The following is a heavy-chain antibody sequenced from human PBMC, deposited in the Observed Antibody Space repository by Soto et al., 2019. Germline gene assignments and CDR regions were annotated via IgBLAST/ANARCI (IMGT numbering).Heavy chain of an antibody. CDR1: GFTFSSYA. D-gene: IGHD6-19*01. Sequence: GGSLRLSCAASGFTFSSYAMSWVRQAPGKGLEWVSAISGSGGSTYYADSVKGRFTISRDNSKNTLYLQMNSLRAEDTAVYYCAKEGGSSGRKQGWFDPWGQGTLVTVSS. CDR3: AKEGGSSGRKQGWFDP. J-gene: IGHJ5*02. CDR2: ISGSGGST. V-gene: IGHV3-23*01.